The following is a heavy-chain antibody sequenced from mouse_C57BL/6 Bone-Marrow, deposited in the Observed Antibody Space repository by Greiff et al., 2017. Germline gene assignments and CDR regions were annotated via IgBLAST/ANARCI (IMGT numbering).Heavy chain of an antibody. J-gene: IGHJ2*01. CDR3: ARDRAYYYDYDDGAYYFDY. CDR1: GYAFSSSW. D-gene: IGHD2-4*01. CDR2: IYPGDGDT. V-gene: IGHV1-82*01. Sequence: QVQLQQSGPELVKPGASVKISCKASGYAFSSSWMNWVKQRPGKGLEWIGRIYPGDGDTNYNGKFKGKATLTADKSSSTAYMQLSSLTSEDSAVYFCARDRAYYYDYDDGAYYFDYGGQGTTLTVSS.